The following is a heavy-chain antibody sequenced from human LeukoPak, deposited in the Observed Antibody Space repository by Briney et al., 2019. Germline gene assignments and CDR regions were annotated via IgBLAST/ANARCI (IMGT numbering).Heavy chain of an antibody. J-gene: IGHJ4*02. D-gene: IGHD5-18*01. Sequence: SETLSLTCTVSGGSINSSSAYWGWIRQPPGKGLEWIGSIYYSKNTYYNPYLKSRVTISADTSKNQFSLTLGSVSATDTAVYYCVSPRGFSYGYFDYWGQGTLVTVSS. CDR2: IYYSKNT. CDR1: GGSINSSSAY. CDR3: VSPRGFSYGYFDY. V-gene: IGHV4-39*01.